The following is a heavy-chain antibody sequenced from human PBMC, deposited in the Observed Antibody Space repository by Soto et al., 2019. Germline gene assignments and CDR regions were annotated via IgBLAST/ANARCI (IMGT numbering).Heavy chain of an antibody. CDR2: INAGNGNT. J-gene: IGHJ5*02. CDR3: ARLYSSLEIVWFDP. V-gene: IGHV1-3*01. D-gene: IGHD6-6*01. CDR1: GYTFTSYA. Sequence: ASVKVSCKASGYTFTSYAMHCVRQAPGQRLEWMGWINAGNGNTKYSQKFQGRVTITRDTSASTAYMELSSLRSEDTAVYYCARLYSSLEIVWFDPWGQGTLVTVSS.